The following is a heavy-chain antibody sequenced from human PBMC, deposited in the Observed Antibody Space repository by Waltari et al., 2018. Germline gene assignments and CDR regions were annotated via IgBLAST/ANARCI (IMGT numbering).Heavy chain of an antibody. CDR1: GYSFPNYW. CDR3: ARQRGSSLYLYFDL. Sequence: EAQLVQSGAEVKKPGESLTISCKPSGYSFPNYWIVWVLQMPGKGLEWMGIIYPGDSNTRYTPSFQGQVTISADKSISTAYLQWSSLKASDTAIYYCARQRGSSLYLYFDLWGRGTLVTVSS. J-gene: IGHJ2*01. V-gene: IGHV5-51*01. CDR2: IYPGDSNT. D-gene: IGHD3-16*01.